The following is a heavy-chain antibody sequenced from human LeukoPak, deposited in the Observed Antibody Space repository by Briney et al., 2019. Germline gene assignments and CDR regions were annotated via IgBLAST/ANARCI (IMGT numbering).Heavy chain of an antibody. J-gene: IGHJ6*03. CDR3: ARGLGSSWYFYYYMDV. Sequence: SETPSLTCTVSGGSISSSSYYWGWIRQPPGKGLEWIGSIYYSGSTYYNPSLKSRVTISVDTSKNQFSLKLSSVTAADTAVYYCARGLGSSWYFYYYMDVWGKGTTVTVSS. CDR2: IYYSGST. D-gene: IGHD6-13*01. CDR1: GGSISSSSYY. V-gene: IGHV4-39*01.